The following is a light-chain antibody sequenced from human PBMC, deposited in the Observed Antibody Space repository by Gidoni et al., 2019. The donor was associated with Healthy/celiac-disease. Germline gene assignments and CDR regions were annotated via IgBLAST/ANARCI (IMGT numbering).Light chain of an antibody. V-gene: IGLV3-1*01. CDR2: QDS. J-gene: IGLJ1*01. CDR3: QAWDSSYYV. CDR1: KLGDNY. Sequence: SYELTQPPSVSVSPGQTASITCSGDKLGDNYACWYQQKPGQSPVLVIYQDSKRSSVIPARFSGSNSGNTATLTISGTQAMDEADYYCQAWDSSYYVFGTGTKVTVL.